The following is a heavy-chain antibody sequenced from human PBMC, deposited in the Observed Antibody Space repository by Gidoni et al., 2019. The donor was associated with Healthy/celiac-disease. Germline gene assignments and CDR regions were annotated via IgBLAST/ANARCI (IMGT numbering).Heavy chain of an antibody. Sequence: EVQLVESGGGLVQPGGSLRLSCAASGFTFSSYWMSWVRQAPGKGLEWVANIKQDGSEKYYVDSVKGRFTISRDNAKNSLYLQMNSLRAEDTAVYYCARYYDFWSGSDAFDIWGQGTMVTVSS. CDR3: ARYYDFWSGSDAFDI. CDR1: GFTFSSYW. V-gene: IGHV3-7*01. J-gene: IGHJ3*02. CDR2: IKQDGSEK. D-gene: IGHD3-3*01.